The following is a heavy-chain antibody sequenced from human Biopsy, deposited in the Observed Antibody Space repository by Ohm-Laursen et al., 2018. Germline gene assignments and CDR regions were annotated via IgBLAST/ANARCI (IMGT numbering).Heavy chain of an antibody. J-gene: IGHJ3*01. CDR2: IYYRGNT. CDR1: GDSITSYF. Sequence: LSLTCTVSGDSITSYFWNWIRQAPGKGLEWIGNIYYRGNTNYSPSLKSRATISLDSSKNHFSLNLNSVTATDTAVYYCARRLPLRGFAFDVWGQGTVVTVS. CDR3: ARRLPLRGFAFDV. V-gene: IGHV4-59*08. D-gene: IGHD3-10*01.